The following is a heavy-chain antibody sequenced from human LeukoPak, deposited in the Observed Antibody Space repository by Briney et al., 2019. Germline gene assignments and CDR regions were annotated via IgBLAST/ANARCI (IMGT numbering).Heavy chain of an antibody. Sequence: ASVKVSCKASGYTFTSYAMHWVRQAPGQRLEWMGWINAGNGNTKYSQKFQGRVTITRDTSAGTAYMELSSLRSEDTAVYYCARELVRGNWFDPWGQGTLVTVSS. D-gene: IGHD3-10*01. CDR1: GYTFTSYA. J-gene: IGHJ5*02. CDR3: ARELVRGNWFDP. CDR2: INAGNGNT. V-gene: IGHV1-3*01.